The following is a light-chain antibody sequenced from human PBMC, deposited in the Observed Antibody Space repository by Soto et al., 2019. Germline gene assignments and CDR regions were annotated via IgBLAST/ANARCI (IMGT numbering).Light chain of an antibody. Sequence: QSVLTQPPSASGSPGQSVTISCTGTSSDVGGYNYVSWYQQHPGKAPKLIIYEVAKRPSGVPDRISGSKSGNTASLTVSGLQAEDEADYYCSSYADRTKFLFGGVTKLTVL. CDR2: EVA. V-gene: IGLV2-8*01. CDR3: SSYADRTKFL. CDR1: SSDVGGYNY. J-gene: IGLJ3*02.